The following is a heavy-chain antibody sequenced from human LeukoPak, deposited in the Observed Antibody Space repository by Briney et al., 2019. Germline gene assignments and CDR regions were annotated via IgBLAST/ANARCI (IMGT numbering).Heavy chain of an antibody. Sequence: PSETLSLTCSVSGGSITSYYWSWIRQPPGKGLEWVGWIYSTGSTNYNPSLKSRVTISVDTSKKQFSLRLRSVTAADTAVYYCARGLGSGYYYGMDVWGQGTTVTVSS. CDR3: ARGLGSGYYYGMDV. CDR1: GGSITSYY. D-gene: IGHD3-16*01. V-gene: IGHV4-59*01. CDR2: IYSTGST. J-gene: IGHJ6*02.